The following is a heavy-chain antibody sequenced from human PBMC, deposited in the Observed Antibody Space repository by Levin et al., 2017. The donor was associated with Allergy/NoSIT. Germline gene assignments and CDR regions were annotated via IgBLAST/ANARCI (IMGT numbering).Heavy chain of an antibody. D-gene: IGHD6-19*01. CDR3: ATSIEDQWLDAFDI. Sequence: RPGGSLRLSCAASGFTFSSYSMNWVRQAPGKGLEWISYISSSSTPIYYADSVKGRFTISRDNAKNSLYLQMNSLRDEDTAVYYCATSIEDQWLDAFDIWGQGTMVTVSS. V-gene: IGHV3-48*02. CDR1: GFTFSSYS. J-gene: IGHJ3*02. CDR2: ISSSSTPI.